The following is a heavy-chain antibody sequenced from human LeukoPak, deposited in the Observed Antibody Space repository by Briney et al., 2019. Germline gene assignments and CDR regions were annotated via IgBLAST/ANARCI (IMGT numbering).Heavy chain of an antibody. J-gene: IGHJ5*02. CDR3: ARERDPYYYGSGSYMRRGIDP. D-gene: IGHD3-10*01. V-gene: IGHV4-61*01. CDR2: IYYSGST. CDR1: GGSINSSSYY. Sequence: PSETLSLTCTVSGGSINSSSYYWSWIRQPPGKGLEWIGYIYYSGSTNYNPSLKSRVTISVDTSKNQFSLKLSSVTAADTAVYYCARERDPYYYGSGSYMRRGIDPWGQGTLVTVSS.